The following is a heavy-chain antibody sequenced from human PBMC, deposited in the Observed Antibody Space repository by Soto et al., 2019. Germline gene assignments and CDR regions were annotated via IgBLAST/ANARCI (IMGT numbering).Heavy chain of an antibody. V-gene: IGHV3-23*01. Sequence: PGGSLRLSCAASGFTFSSYAMSWVRQAPGKGLEWVSAISGSGGSTYYADSVKGRFTISRDNSENTLYLQMNSLRAEDTAVYYCAKDQLGYCSGGSCYYYYYGMDVWGQGTTVTVSS. J-gene: IGHJ6*02. D-gene: IGHD2-15*01. CDR1: GFTFSSYA. CDR2: ISGSGGST. CDR3: AKDQLGYCSGGSCYYYYYGMDV.